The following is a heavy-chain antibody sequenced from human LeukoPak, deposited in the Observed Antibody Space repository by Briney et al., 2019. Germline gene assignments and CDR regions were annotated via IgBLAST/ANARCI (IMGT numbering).Heavy chain of an antibody. Sequence: PGGSLRLSCEASGFTFSIYAMSWVRQPPGKGLEWITSIYYGGSTYSNSSLKSRVTISVDTSKNQFSLKLSSVTAADTAVYYCARADPLWFGELGGASDIWGQGTMVTVSS. CDR2: IYYGGST. J-gene: IGHJ3*02. CDR3: ARADPLWFGELGGASDI. D-gene: IGHD3-10*01. CDR1: GFTFSIYA. V-gene: IGHV4-39*07.